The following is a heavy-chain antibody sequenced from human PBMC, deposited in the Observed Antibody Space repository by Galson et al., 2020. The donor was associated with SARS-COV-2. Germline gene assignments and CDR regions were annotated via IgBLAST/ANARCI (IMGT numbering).Heavy chain of an antibody. V-gene: IGHV4-34*01. CDR1: GGSFSGYY. D-gene: IGHD3-10*01. CDR3: ARELRVLWFGELLSNWFDP. CDR2: INHSGST. J-gene: IGHJ5*02. Sequence: SETLSLTCAVYGGSFSGYYWSWIRQPPGKGLEWIGEINHSGSTNYNPSLKSRVTISVDTSKNQFSLKLSSVTAADTAVYYCARELRVLWFGELLSNWFDPWGQGTLVTVSS.